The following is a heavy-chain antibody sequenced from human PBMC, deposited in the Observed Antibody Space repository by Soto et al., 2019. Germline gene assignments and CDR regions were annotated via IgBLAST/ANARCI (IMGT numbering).Heavy chain of an antibody. CDR2: ISGAAHGS. Sequence: PGGSLRLSCAGSGFNFADYALAWVRQAPGKGLEWVTSISGAAHGSFTADPVRGRFTVSRDNSKGTLFLQMNNLRAEDTAVYYCAKNPMEPVGTHFFALWGQGTLITVSS. CDR1: GFNFADYA. D-gene: IGHD6-13*01. V-gene: IGHV3-23*01. J-gene: IGHJ4*02. CDR3: AKNPMEPVGTHFFAL.